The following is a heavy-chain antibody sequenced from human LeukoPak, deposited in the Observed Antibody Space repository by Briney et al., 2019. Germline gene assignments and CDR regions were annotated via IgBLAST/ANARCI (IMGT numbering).Heavy chain of an antibody. Sequence: PSETLSLTCTVSGGSTSSSSYYWGWIRQPPGKGLEWIGSIYYSGSTYYNPSLKSRVTISVDTSKNQFSLKLSSVTAADTAVYYCARHGIAVAGTLYNWFDPWGQGTLVTVSS. CDR2: IYYSGST. V-gene: IGHV4-39*01. J-gene: IGHJ5*02. D-gene: IGHD6-19*01. CDR3: ARHGIAVAGTLYNWFDP. CDR1: GGSTSSSSYY.